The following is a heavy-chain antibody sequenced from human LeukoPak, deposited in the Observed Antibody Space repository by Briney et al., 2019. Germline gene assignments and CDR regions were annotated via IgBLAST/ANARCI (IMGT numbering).Heavy chain of an antibody. J-gene: IGHJ5*02. CDR2: IYYSGFS. CDR1: SGSISNYY. D-gene: IGHD1-26*01. V-gene: IGHV4-59*08. Sequence: SETLSLTCTVSSGSISNYYWSWIRQPPGKGLEWIAYIYYSGFSRYNPSLKSRVTISVDTSVNQFSLKVNSVTAADTAVYFCARRVMMSGTGVPDTWLDPWGQGILVTVS. CDR3: ARRVMMSGTGVPDTWLDP.